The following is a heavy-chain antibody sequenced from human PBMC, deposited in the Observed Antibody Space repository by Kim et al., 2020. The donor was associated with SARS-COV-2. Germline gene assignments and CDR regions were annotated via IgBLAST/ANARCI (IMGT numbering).Heavy chain of an antibody. Sequence: SGPTLVNPTQTLTLTCTFSGFSLSTSGVGVGWIRQPPGKALEWLALIYWDDDKRYSPSLKSRLTITKDTSKNQVVLTMTNMDPVDTATYYCAHRPALRDGSGSYYPYYFDDWGQGTLVTFSS. CDR1: GFSLSTSGVG. J-gene: IGHJ4*02. D-gene: IGHD3-10*01. CDR2: IYWDDDK. CDR3: AHRPALRDGSGSYYPYYFDD. V-gene: IGHV2-5*02.